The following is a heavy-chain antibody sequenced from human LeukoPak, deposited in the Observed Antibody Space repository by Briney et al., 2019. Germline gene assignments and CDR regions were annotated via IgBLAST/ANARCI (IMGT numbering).Heavy chain of an antibody. CDR1: GFTFSGYS. V-gene: IGHV3-48*01. D-gene: IGHD3-10*01. CDR3: ARDHHYISGNQYDAFDI. J-gene: IGHJ3*02. CDR2: ISSRGTTI. Sequence: PGGSLRLSCAASGFTFSGYSMNWVRQAPGKGLEWVSYISSRGTTIYYADSVKGRFTISRDNAKKSLHLQMNSLRVEDTAVYYCARDHHYISGNQYDAFDIWGQGAMVTVSS.